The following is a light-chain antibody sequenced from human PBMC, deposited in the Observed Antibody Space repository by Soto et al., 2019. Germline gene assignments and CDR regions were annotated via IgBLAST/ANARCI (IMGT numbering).Light chain of an antibody. CDR3: CSYAGSSTSV. V-gene: IGLV2-23*01. CDR2: EGR. Sequence: QSVLTQPASVSGSPGQSITISCTGTSSDVGSYNLVSWYQQQLGKAPTLRMYEGRKRPSGFSNRFSGSKSGNTASLTISGLQAEDEADYYCCSYAGSSTSVCGTWTKVNVL. J-gene: IGLJ1*01. CDR1: SSDVGSYNL.